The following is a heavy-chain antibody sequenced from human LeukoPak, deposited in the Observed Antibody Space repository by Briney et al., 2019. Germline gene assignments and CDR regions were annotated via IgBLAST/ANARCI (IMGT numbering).Heavy chain of an antibody. CDR1: GFTFSSYW. D-gene: IGHD2/OR15-2a*01. J-gene: IGHJ4*02. CDR2: ISGSGGST. Sequence: QPGGSLRLSCAASGFTFSSYWMSWVRQAPGKGLEWVSAISGSGGSTYYADSVKGRFTISRDNSKNTLYLQMNSLRAEDTAVYYCAKDLRRAHDRKLFFDYWGQGTLVTVSS. V-gene: IGHV3-23*01. CDR3: AKDLRRAHDRKLFFDY.